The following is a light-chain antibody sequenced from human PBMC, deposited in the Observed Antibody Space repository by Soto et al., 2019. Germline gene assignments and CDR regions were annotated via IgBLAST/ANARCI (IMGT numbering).Light chain of an antibody. CDR2: KAS. J-gene: IGKJ2*01. CDR1: QSISSW. Sequence: DIQMTQSPSTLSASVGDRVTITCRASQSISSWLAWYQQKPGKAPKLLIYKASSLESGVPPRFSGSGSGTEFTLTINGLQPDDAATYYCQQYDSYLYTFGQGTKLEIK. V-gene: IGKV1-5*03. CDR3: QQYDSYLYT.